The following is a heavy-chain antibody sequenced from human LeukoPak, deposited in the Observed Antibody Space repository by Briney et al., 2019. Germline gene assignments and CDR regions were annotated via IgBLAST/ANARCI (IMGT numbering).Heavy chain of an antibody. CDR2: ISGSGGST. CDR3: AKALGELSFIVDY. Sequence: PGGSLRLSCAACGFTFSSYAMRWVRQAPGKGVEGVSGISGSGGSTYYADAVKGRFTISRDTSKNTVYLQLSSLRAEDTALYYCAKALGELSFIVDYWGQGTLVTVSS. D-gene: IGHD3-16*02. CDR1: GFTFSSYA. V-gene: IGHV3-23*01. J-gene: IGHJ4*02.